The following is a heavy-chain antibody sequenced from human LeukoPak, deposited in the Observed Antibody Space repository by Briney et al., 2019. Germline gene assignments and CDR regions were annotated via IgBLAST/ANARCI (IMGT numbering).Heavy chain of an antibody. CDR1: GFTFSSYG. CDR2: ISYDGSNK. Sequence: GGSLRLSCAASGFTFSSYGMHWDRQAPGKGLEWVAVISYDGSNKYYADSVKGRFTISRDNSKNTLYLQMNSLRAEDTAVYYCARARDGYTADAFDIWGQGTMVTVSS. D-gene: IGHD5-24*01. J-gene: IGHJ3*02. V-gene: IGHV3-30*03. CDR3: ARARDGYTADAFDI.